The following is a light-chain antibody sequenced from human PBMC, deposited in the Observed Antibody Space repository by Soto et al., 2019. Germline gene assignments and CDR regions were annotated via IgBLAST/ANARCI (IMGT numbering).Light chain of an antibody. CDR2: GAT. J-gene: IGKJ5*01. CDR1: QTLSNS. Sequence: EIVLTQSPGTLPLSPGERATLSCRASQTLSNSFIAWYQQKPGQAPRLLIHGATTRATGIAARFSGSGSGTKFTLTISRLQSEDFAVYYCQQYNNWPPITSGQGTRLEIK. V-gene: IGKV3-15*01. CDR3: QQYNNWPPIT.